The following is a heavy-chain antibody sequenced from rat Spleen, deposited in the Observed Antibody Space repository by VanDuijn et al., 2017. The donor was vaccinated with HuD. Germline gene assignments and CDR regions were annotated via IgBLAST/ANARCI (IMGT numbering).Heavy chain of an antibody. Sequence: QVQLMESGPGLVQPSETLSLTCTVSGFSLTSYNVHWVRQPPGKGLEGMGGMWSGGSTDYNSALKSRLSISRDTSKNQVFLKMNSLQSEDTTTYYCARDRIFGYGSYFDYWGQGVMVTVSS. CDR2: MWSGGST. CDR1: GFSLTSYN. V-gene: IGHV2-45*01. D-gene: IGHD1-3*01. CDR3: ARDRIFGYGSYFDY. J-gene: IGHJ2*01.